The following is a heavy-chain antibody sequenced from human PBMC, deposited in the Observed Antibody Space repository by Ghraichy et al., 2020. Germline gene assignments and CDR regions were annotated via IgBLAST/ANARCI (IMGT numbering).Heavy chain of an antibody. CDR3: ARDHFYDSSRYCDH. D-gene: IGHD3-22*01. J-gene: IGHJ4*02. CDR2: ITSSSSTR. V-gene: IGHV3-48*02. Sequence: GGSLRLSCAASGFSFNLYAMNWVHQAPGKGPEWISYITSSSSTRYYADSVEGRFTISRDNAKRSLFLQMNNLRDEDTAVYYCARDHFYDSSRYCDHWGQGTLVTVSS. CDR1: GFSFNLYA.